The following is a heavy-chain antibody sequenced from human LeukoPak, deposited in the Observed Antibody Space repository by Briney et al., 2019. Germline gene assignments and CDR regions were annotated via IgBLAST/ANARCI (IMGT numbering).Heavy chain of an antibody. J-gene: IGHJ6*03. D-gene: IGHD2-21*02. Sequence: GGSLRLSCAASGFTFSSYGMHWVRQAPGKGLEWVAFIRYDGSNKYYADSVKGRFTISRDNSKNTLYLQMNSLRAEDTAVYYCANYEQGGDYYYYYYMDVWGKGTTVTISS. V-gene: IGHV3-30*02. CDR3: ANYEQGGDYYYYYYMDV. CDR1: GFTFSSYG. CDR2: IRYDGSNK.